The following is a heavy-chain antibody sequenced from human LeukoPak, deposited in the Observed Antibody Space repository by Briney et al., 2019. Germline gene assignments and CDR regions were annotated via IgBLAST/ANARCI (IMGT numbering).Heavy chain of an antibody. CDR1: GFTFSSYW. CDR2: IKQDGSEK. Sequence: PGGSLRLSCAASGFTFSSYWMSWVGQAPGKGLEWGANIKQDGSEKYYVDSVKGRFTISRENSKNTLYLQMNSLRAEDAAVYYCAKVFFYCSGGSCYFHDYYYYMDVWGKGATVTISS. D-gene: IGHD2-15*01. V-gene: IGHV3-7*03. J-gene: IGHJ6*03. CDR3: AKVFFYCSGGSCYFHDYYYYMDV.